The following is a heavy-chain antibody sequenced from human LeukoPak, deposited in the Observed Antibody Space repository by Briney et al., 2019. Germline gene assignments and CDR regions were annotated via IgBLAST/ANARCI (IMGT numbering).Heavy chain of an antibody. Sequence: GASVKVSCKASGYTLTKNGINWVRQAPGQGLEWLGWISAYNGDTNYAKGVQGRVTMTADTSTNTAYLELTTLTPGDTAVYYCARDFESRLSGGCYALFDYWGQGTLVTVSS. CDR2: ISAYNGDT. CDR1: GYTLTKNG. CDR3: ARDFESRLSGGCYALFDY. D-gene: IGHD2-2*01. V-gene: IGHV1-18*01. J-gene: IGHJ4*02.